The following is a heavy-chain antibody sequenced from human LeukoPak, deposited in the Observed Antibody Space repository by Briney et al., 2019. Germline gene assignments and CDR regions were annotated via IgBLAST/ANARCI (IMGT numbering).Heavy chain of an antibody. Sequence: ASVKVSCKASGYTFTGYYMYWVRQAPGQGLEWMGWINPNSGGTNYARKFQGRVTMTRDPSISTAYMELNRLRSDDTAVYYCARDGGIAAAGKGDYWGQGTLVTVSS. D-gene: IGHD6-13*01. CDR1: GYTFTGYY. CDR2: INPNSGGT. CDR3: ARDGGIAAAGKGDY. J-gene: IGHJ4*02. V-gene: IGHV1-2*02.